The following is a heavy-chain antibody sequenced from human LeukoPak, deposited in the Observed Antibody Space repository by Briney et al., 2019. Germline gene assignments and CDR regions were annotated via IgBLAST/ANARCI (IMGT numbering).Heavy chain of an antibody. D-gene: IGHD4-23*01. J-gene: IGHJ4*02. CDR2: ISYDGSNK. CDR1: GFTFSSYA. V-gene: IGHV3-30-3*01. CDR3: ARDGGNRGFDY. Sequence: PGGSLRLSCAASGFTFSSYAMHWVRQAPGKGLEWVAVISYDGSNKYYADSVKGRFTISRDNSKNTLYLQMNSLRAEDTAVYYCARDGGNRGFDYWGQGTLVTVSS.